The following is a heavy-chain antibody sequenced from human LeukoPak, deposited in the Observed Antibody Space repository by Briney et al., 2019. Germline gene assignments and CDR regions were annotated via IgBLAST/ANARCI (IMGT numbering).Heavy chain of an antibody. CDR1: GYTFTGYY. CDR2: INPNSGGT. V-gene: IGHV1-2*02. J-gene: IGHJ6*02. Sequence: ASVKVSCKASGYTFTGYYMHWVRQAPGQGLEWMGWINPNSGGTNYAQKFQGRVTMTRDTSTSTVYMELSSLRSEDTAVYYCARSGIAAARGMDVWGQGTTVTVSS. D-gene: IGHD6-13*01. CDR3: ARSGIAAARGMDV.